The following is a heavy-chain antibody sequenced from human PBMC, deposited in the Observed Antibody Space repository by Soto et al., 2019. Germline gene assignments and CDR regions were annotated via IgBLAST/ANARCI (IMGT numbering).Heavy chain of an antibody. Sequence: ASVKVSCKASGYTFTGYYMHWVRQAPGQGLEWMGWINPNSGGTNYAQKFQGWVTMTRDTSISTAYMELSRLRSDDTAVYYCARDGSDYYGSGSYYDYWGQGTLVTVSS. J-gene: IGHJ4*02. CDR1: GYTFTGYY. D-gene: IGHD3-10*01. V-gene: IGHV1-2*04. CDR2: INPNSGGT. CDR3: ARDGSDYYGSGSYYDY.